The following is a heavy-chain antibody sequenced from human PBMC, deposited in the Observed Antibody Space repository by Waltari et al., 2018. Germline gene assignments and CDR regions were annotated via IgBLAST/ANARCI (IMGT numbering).Heavy chain of an antibody. CDR2: IYSGGST. D-gene: IGHD3-3*01. V-gene: IGHV3-53*04. Sequence: EVQLVESGGGLVQPGGSLRLSCAASGFTVSSNYMCWVRQAPGKGLEWVSVIYSGGSTYYADSVKGRFTISRHKSKNTLYLQMNSLRAEDTAVYYCAREGSRGDFWSGYYWQGGQGTLVTVSS. CDR3: AREGSRGDFWSGYYWQ. CDR1: GFTVSSNY. J-gene: IGHJ4*02.